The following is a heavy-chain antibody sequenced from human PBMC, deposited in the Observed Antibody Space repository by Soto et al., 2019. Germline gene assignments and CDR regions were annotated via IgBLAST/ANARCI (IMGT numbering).Heavy chain of an antibody. CDR3: TRYGDYYDSSGVGTFQH. CDR1: VFTSGGYG. D-gene: IGHD3-22*01. Sequence: GAPLPLSCTPSVFTSGGYGRSWFGQAPGKGPEWVGFIRSKAYGGTTEYAASVKGRLTISRDDSKSIAYLQMNSLKTEDTALYYCTRYGDYYDSSGVGTFQHWGQGTLVTVSS. V-gene: IGHV3-49*03. CDR2: IRSKAYGGTT. J-gene: IGHJ1*01.